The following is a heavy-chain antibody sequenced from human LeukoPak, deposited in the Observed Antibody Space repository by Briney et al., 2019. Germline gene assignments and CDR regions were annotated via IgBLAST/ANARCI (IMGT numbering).Heavy chain of an antibody. V-gene: IGHV5-51*01. J-gene: IGHJ4*02. D-gene: IGHD3-3*01. CDR3: ARRGYDFWSGDY. CDR2: IYPGDSET. Sequence: GESLKISCQGSGYRFSNYWIAWVRQMPGKGLEWMGIIYPGDSETRYSPSFQSHVTISADKSISTAYLQWRSLKAADTAMYFCARRGYDFWSGDYWGQGTLVTVSS. CDR1: GYRFSNYW.